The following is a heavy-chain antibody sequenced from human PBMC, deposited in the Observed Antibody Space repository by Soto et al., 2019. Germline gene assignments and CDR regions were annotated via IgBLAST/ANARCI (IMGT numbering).Heavy chain of an antibody. CDR3: AKDKSYYYYGMDV. CDR2: ISWNSGSI. CDR1: GFTFDDYA. V-gene: IGHV3-9*01. Sequence: EVQRVESGGGLVQPGRSLRLSCAASGFTFDDYAMHWVRQAPGKGLEWVSGISWNSGSIDYADSVKGRFTISRDNAKNSLYLQMNSLRAEDTALYYCAKDKSYYYYGMDVWGQGTTVTVSS. J-gene: IGHJ6*02.